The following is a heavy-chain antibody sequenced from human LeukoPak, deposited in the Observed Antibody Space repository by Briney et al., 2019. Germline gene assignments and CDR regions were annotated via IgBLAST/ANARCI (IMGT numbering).Heavy chain of an antibody. V-gene: IGHV4-59*08. J-gene: IGHJ4*02. CDR2: IYYGGST. D-gene: IGHD6-19*01. Sequence: PSETLSLTCTVSGGSISSYYWSWIRQPPGKGLEWIGYIYYGGSTNYNPSLKSRVTISVDTSKNQFSLKLSSVTAADTAVYYCARLRQAVAGTNFDYWGQGTLVTVSS. CDR1: GGSISSYY. CDR3: ARLRQAVAGTNFDY.